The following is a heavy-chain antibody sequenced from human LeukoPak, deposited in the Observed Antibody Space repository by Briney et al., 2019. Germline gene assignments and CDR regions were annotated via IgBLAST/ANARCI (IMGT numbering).Heavy chain of an antibody. D-gene: IGHD4-23*01. V-gene: IGHV4-39*01. CDR2: IYYSGSA. Sequence: SETLSLTCIVSGGSISNSSYYWGWIRQPPGKGLEWIGSIYYSGSAYYNPSLKSRVTISVNTSKNQFSLKLTSVTAADTAVYYCARHWVVTPNYWGQGTLVTVSS. CDR1: GGSISNSSYY. J-gene: IGHJ4*02. CDR3: ARHWVVTPNY.